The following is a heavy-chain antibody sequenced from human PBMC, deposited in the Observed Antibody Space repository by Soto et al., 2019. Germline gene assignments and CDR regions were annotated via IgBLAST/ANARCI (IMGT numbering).Heavy chain of an antibody. J-gene: IGHJ4*02. V-gene: IGHV3-23*01. Sequence: GGSMGLSCAASGLSVRNYAVGWVRQDPGKGLEWVSTISSTADGTDYADSVKGRFTISRDNSKNTLYLQMNSLRAEDTAVYYCAKVHAIGHDYGDYFDYWGQGTLVTVSS. CDR2: ISSTADGT. CDR1: GLSVRNYA. CDR3: AKVHAIGHDYGDYFDY. D-gene: IGHD4-17*01.